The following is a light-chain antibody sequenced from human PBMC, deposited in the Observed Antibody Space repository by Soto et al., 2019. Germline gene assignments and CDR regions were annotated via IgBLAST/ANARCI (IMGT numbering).Light chain of an antibody. CDR3: QQSYSTPLT. J-gene: IGKJ5*01. CDR2: APS. V-gene: IGKV1-39*01. CDR1: QSISSY. Sequence: DIQMTQSPSSLSASVVDRVTITCRASQSISSYLNWYQQNPGKAPKLLIYAPSSLQSGVPSRFGGSGSVTDFTPAISSLQPEYFATYYCQQSYSTPLTSGHGTRLEIK.